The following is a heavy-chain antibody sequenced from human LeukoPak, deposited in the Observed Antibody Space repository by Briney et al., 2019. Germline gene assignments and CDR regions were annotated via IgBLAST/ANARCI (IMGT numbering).Heavy chain of an antibody. CDR3: ARDLNIVVVPAHGMDV. V-gene: IGHV3-7*01. D-gene: IGHD2-2*01. CDR1: GFTFSSYW. CDR2: IKQDGSEK. Sequence: GGSLRLSCAASGFTFSSYWMSWVRQAPGKGLEWVANIKQDGSEKHFGDSVKGRFTISRDNAKKSLYLQMNSLRAEDTAVYYCARDLNIVVVPAHGMDVWGQGTTVTVSS. J-gene: IGHJ6*02.